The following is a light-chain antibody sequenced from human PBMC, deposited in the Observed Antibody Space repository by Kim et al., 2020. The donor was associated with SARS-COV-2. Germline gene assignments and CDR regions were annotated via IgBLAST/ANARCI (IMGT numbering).Light chain of an antibody. CDR1: NIGSKN. J-gene: IGLJ3*02. CDR3: QVWDSSTAV. CDR2: RDS. Sequence: VALGQTARITGGGNNIGSKNVHWYQQKPGQAPVLVIYRDSNRPSGIPERFSGSNSGNTATLTISRAQAGDEADYYCQVWDSSTAVFGGGTQLTVL. V-gene: IGLV3-9*01.